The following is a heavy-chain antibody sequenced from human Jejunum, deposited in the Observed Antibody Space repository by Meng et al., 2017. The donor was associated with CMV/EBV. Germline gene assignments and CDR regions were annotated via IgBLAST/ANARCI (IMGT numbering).Heavy chain of an antibody. J-gene: IGHJ6*02. Sequence: GYYMHWVRQAPGQWLEWMAWINPKSGGTNYAQKFQGRVTMTRDTSISTAYMELSRLRSDDTAMYYCVREGFCSTTSCFRPYGMDVWGQGTTVTVSS. CDR3: VREGFCSTTSCFRPYGMDV. CDR2: INPKSGGT. CDR1: GYY. D-gene: IGHD2-2*01. V-gene: IGHV1-2*02.